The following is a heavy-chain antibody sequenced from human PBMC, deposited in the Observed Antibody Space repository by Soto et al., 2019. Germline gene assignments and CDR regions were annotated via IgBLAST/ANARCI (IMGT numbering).Heavy chain of an antibody. CDR1: GGSISSGGYY. D-gene: IGHD3-22*01. CDR3: ARDLYYYDSSGYNPFYWYFDL. Sequence: QVQLQESGPGLVKPSQTLSLTCTVSGGSISSGGYYWSWIRQHPGKGLEWIGYIYYSGSTYYADSVKGRFTISRDNSKNTLYLQMNSLRAEDTAVYYCARDLYYYDSSGYNPFYWYFDLWGRGTLVTVSS. V-gene: IGHV4-31*03. J-gene: IGHJ2*01. CDR2: IYYSGST.